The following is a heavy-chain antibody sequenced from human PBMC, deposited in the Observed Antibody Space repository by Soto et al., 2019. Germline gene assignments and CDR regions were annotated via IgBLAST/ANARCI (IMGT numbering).Heavy chain of an antibody. CDR2: IGTASDT. J-gene: IGHJ6*03. CDR3: ARTARGDCTNGVCYRYYYYMDV. V-gene: IGHV3-13*01. CDR1: GFTFSSYD. Sequence: PGGSLRLSCAASGFTFSSYDMHWVRQATGKGLKWVSAIGTASDTYYPGSVKGRFTISRENAKNSLYLQVNSLRAGDTAVYYCARTARGDCTNGVCYRYYYYMDVWGKGTTVTISS. D-gene: IGHD2-8*01.